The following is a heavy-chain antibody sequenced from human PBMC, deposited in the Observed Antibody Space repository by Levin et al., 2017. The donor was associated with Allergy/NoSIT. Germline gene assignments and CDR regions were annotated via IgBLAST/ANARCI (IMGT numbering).Heavy chain of an antibody. J-gene: IGHJ6*02. D-gene: IGHD3-10*01. V-gene: IGHV4-39*01. CDR2: IYYSGST. CDR3: RGRRFGAEGYYYYGMDV. Sequence: SETLSLTCTVSGGSISSSSYYWGWIRQPPGTGLEWIGSIYYSGSTYYNPSLKSRVTISVDTSKNQFSLKLSSVTAADTAVYYCRGRRFGAEGYYYYGMDVWGQGTTVTVSS. CDR1: GGSISSSSYY.